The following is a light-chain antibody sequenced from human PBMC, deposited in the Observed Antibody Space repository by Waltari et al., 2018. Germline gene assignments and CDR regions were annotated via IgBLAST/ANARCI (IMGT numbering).Light chain of an antibody. J-gene: IGKJ4*01. CDR3: QQHNTYPLT. V-gene: IGKV1-5*03. Sequence: DIKMTQSLSTLPASVGDRATTTCRASQSISGWLAWYQQKPGKAPKLLIYKASSLESGVPSRFSGSGSGTEFTLTISSLQPDDFATFYCQQHNTYPLTFGGGTKVEIK. CDR2: KAS. CDR1: QSISGW.